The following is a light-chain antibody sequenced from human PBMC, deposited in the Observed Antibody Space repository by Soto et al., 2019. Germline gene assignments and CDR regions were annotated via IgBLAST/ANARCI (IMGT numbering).Light chain of an antibody. Sequence: EIMLTQSPATVSLSPGERATLFCRASQSVSSKLAWYQQKPGQAPRLLIYDASTRATVIPARFSGSGSGTEFTPTISSLQSEDFAVYYCQQYNDWPPITFGQGTRLEIK. J-gene: IGKJ5*01. CDR1: QSVSSK. CDR2: DAS. CDR3: QQYNDWPPIT. V-gene: IGKV3-15*01.